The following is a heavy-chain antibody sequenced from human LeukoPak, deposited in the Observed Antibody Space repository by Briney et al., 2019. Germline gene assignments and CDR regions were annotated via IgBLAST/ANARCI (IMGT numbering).Heavy chain of an antibody. J-gene: IGHJ5*02. CDR1: GGSISSGGYY. D-gene: IGHD1-26*01. CDR3: ARRHGPSSGSPNWFDP. CDR2: IYHSGST. V-gene: IGHV4-30-2*01. Sequence: PSQTLPLTCTVSGGSISSGGYYWSWIRQPPGKGLEWIGYIYHSGSTYYNPSLKSRVTISVDKSKNQFSLKLSSVTAADTAVYYCARRHGPSSGSPNWFDPWGQGTLVTVSS.